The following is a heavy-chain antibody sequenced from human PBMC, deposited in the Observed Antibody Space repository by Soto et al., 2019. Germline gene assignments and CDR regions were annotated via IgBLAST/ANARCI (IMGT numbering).Heavy chain of an antibody. CDR2: VYYSGTT. Sequence: QVQLQESGPGLVKPSETLSLTCTVSGGSISPYYWSWIRQPPGKGLEGIGYVYYSGTTNYNPSLESRVTISVDTSRNRFSLNLTSATAADTAVYYCARKGAAASYAHYYMDVWGRGTAVTFSS. J-gene: IGHJ6*03. CDR1: GGSISPYY. V-gene: IGHV4-59*01. CDR3: ARKGAAASYAHYYMDV. D-gene: IGHD6-13*01.